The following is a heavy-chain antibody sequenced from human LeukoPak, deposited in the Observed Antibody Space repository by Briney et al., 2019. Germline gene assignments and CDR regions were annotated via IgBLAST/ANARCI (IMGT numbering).Heavy chain of an antibody. V-gene: IGHV3-23*01. D-gene: IGHD5-24*01. Sequence: GSLRLSCATSGFIFSHHGMNWVRQAPGKGLEWVSGIRADAVTTYYADSVKGRFIISRDNSKNTVYLQMNSLSAEDAAVYYCVKDDGWVQYANWGQGTLVTVSS. CDR2: IRADAVTT. CDR1: GFIFSHHG. CDR3: VKDDGWVQYAN. J-gene: IGHJ4*02.